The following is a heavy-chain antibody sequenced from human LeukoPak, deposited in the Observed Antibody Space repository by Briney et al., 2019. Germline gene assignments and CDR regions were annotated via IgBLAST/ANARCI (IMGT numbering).Heavy chain of an antibody. V-gene: IGHV3-66*02. CDR2: IYSGGST. CDR1: GFTVSSNY. CDR3: ARDYYDFWSGYPIYFDY. D-gene: IGHD3-3*01. Sequence: ERSLRLSCAASGFTVSSNYMSWVRQAPGKGLEWVSVIYSGGSTYYADSVKGRFTISRDNSKNTLYLQMNSLRAEDTAVYYSARDYYDFWSGYPIYFDYWGQGTLVTVSS. J-gene: IGHJ4*02.